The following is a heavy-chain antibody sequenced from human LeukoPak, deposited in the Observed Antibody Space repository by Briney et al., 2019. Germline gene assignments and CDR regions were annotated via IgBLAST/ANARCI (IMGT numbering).Heavy chain of an antibody. CDR1: GFTVNSNY. CDR3: ARDRLHYDSLTGYPAD. Sequence: PGGSLRLSCADSGFTVNSNYMRWVRQAPGKGLEWVSVIYSGGSTHYADSVKGRFTISRDNSKNTLYLQMNSLRAEDTAVYYCARDRLHYDSLTGYPADWGQGTLVTVSS. J-gene: IGHJ4*02. D-gene: IGHD3-9*01. V-gene: IGHV3-66*01. CDR2: IYSGGST.